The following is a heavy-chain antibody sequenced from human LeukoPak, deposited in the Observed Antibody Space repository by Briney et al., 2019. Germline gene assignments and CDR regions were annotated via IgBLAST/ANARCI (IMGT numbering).Heavy chain of an antibody. CDR3: AELGITMIGGV. CDR2: IKGDGSEK. J-gene: IGHJ6*04. CDR1: GFTFSSYW. V-gene: IGHV3-7*01. Sequence: GGSLRLSCAASGFTFSSYWMTWVRQAPGRGLEWVGNIKGDGSEKYYVDSVKGRFTISRDNAKNSLYLQMNSLRAEDTAVYYCAELGITMIGGVWGKGTTVTISS. D-gene: IGHD3-10*02.